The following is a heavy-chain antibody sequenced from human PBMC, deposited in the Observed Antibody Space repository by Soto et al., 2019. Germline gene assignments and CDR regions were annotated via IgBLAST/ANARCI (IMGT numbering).Heavy chain of an antibody. Sequence: HGESLKISCKGSGYSFTSYWITWVRQMPGKGLEWMGKIEPSDSYTNYSPSFQGHVTISADKSISTAYLQWSSLKASDTAMYYCARVSGYPNYYGMDVWGQGTTVTVSS. J-gene: IGHJ6*02. CDR1: GYSFTSYW. V-gene: IGHV5-10-1*01. D-gene: IGHD3-22*01. CDR2: IEPSDSYT. CDR3: ARVSGYPNYYGMDV.